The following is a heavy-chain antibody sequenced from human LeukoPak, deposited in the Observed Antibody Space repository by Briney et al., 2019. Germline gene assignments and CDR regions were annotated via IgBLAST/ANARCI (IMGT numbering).Heavy chain of an antibody. CDR1: GFTSSSYS. CDR3: ARRSGLDY. D-gene: IGHD3-3*01. V-gene: IGHV3-21*01. J-gene: IGHJ4*02. Sequence: GGSLRLSCAASGFTSSSYSMNWVRQAPGKGLEWVSSISSGSSYIYYADSVKGRFTISRDNAKNSLYLQMNSLRAEDTAVYYCARRSGLDYWGQGTLVTVSS. CDR2: ISSGSSYI.